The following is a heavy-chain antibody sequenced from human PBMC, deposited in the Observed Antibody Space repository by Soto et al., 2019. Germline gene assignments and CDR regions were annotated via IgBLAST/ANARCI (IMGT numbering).Heavy chain of an antibody. CDR2: IRGSNGRI. CDR3: AIDFGDPYAFDI. D-gene: IGHD2-21*01. Sequence: VQLLESGGELVQPGGSLRLSCAASGFTFSTYAMSWVRQAPGKGLEWISNIRGSNGRIDYADSVKGRFTISRDNSKNTLYLEMNSLRAEDTAVYYCAIDFGDPYAFDIWGQGAMVTVSS. J-gene: IGHJ3*02. V-gene: IGHV3-23*01. CDR1: GFTFSTYA.